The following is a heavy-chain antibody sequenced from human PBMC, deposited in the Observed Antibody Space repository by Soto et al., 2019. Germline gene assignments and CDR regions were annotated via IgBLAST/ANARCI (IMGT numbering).Heavy chain of an antibody. J-gene: IGHJ4*02. D-gene: IGHD5-12*01. Sequence: QAQLHESGPGLVKPSETLSLSCTVSGVSVNSNYWSWIRQSPGKGLEWIGYIDHRGTTNYNPSLKSRVTISSDTPKNQFSLRLSSLTAGGTAVYYCATGGGWLPDTWGQGTLVTVSS. CDR2: IDHRGTT. CDR1: GVSVNSNY. CDR3: ATGGGWLPDT. V-gene: IGHV4-59*02.